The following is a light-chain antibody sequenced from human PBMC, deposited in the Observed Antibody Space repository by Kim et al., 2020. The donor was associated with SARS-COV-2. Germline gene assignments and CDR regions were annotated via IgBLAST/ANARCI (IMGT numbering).Light chain of an antibody. V-gene: IGKV3D-20*01. CDR1: QSVPPNC. Sequence: STGQRPTLSCGASQSVPPNCLAWYQQTPGLAPRLLIYHASIRATGIPARFSGSGSGTDFTLPISSLEPEDFALYYCQQYGASPRTFGQGTKVDIK. CDR2: HAS. J-gene: IGKJ1*01. CDR3: QQYGASPRT.